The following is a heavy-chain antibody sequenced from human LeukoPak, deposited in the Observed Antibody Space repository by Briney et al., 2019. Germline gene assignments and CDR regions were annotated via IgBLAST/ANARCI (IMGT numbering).Heavy chain of an antibody. CDR2: IRYDGSNK. CDR3: APQNTIAVAG. CDR1: GFTFSSYG. V-gene: IGHV3-30*02. Sequence: GGSLRLSCAASGFTFSSYGMHWVRQAPGKGLEWVAFIRYDGSNKYYADPVKGRFTISRDNSKNTLYLQMNSLRAEDTAVYYCAPQNTIAVAGGGQGTLVTVSS. J-gene: IGHJ4*02. D-gene: IGHD6-19*01.